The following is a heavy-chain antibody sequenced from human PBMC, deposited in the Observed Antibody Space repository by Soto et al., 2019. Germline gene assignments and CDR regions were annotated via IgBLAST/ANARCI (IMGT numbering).Heavy chain of an antibody. V-gene: IGHV3-11*05. CDR2: ISSSSRYT. CDR3: ARERGQSSGYDSLDY. J-gene: IGHJ4*02. CDR1: GFTFSDYY. D-gene: IGHD5-12*01. Sequence: QVQLVEAGGGLVKPGGSLRLSCAASGFTFSDYYMSWIRQAPEKGLECGSYISSSSRYTNYADSVKGRFTISRDNDKNSLYLQMNSLRAEDTAVYYCARERGQSSGYDSLDYWGQGTLVTVSS.